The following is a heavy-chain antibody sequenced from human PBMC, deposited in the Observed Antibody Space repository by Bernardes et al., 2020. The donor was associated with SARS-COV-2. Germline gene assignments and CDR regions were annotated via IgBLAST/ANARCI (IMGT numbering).Heavy chain of an antibody. CDR3: ARATKTNCANRICDERWFDH. CDR1: GFSLSDYC. CDR2: IFFDGSNE. J-gene: IGHJ5*02. V-gene: IGHV3-33*01. D-gene: IGHD2-8*01. Sequence: GGSLRLSCEASGFSLSDYCMHWVRQAPGKGLEWVAGIFFDGSNEHYADSVKGRFTISRDNFRNTLFLQMNVVRGEDTATYYCARATKTNCANRICDERWFDHWGQGTLVTVSP.